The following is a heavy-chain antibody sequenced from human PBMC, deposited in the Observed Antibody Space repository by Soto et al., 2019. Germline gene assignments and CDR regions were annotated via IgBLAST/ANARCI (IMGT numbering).Heavy chain of an antibody. J-gene: IGHJ4*02. Sequence: PGGSLRLSCAASGFTFSSYAMSWVRQAPGKGLEWVSAISGSGGSTYYADYVKGWFTISRDNSKNTLYLQMNSLRAEDKAVYYCARDLSYDFWSGSGEIDYWGQGTLVTVSS. CDR1: GFTFSSYA. V-gene: IGHV3-23*01. D-gene: IGHD3-3*01. CDR3: ARDLSYDFWSGSGEIDY. CDR2: ISGSGGST.